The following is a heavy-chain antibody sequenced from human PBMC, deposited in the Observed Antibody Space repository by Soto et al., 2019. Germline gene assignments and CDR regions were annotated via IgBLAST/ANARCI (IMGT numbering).Heavy chain of an antibody. CDR2: ISDGGDLT. CDR1: GFAFSSHP. V-gene: IGHV3-23*01. D-gene: IGHD6-6*01. J-gene: IGHJ3*02. CDR3: ARRAFGSSRSFDI. Sequence: GGSLRLSCTGSGFAFSSHPMSWVRQAPERGLEWVSGISDGGDLTYNADSVRGRFTISRDNSKNTLFLQMNSLRVEDTAVYYCARRAFGSSRSFDIWGQGTMVTVSS.